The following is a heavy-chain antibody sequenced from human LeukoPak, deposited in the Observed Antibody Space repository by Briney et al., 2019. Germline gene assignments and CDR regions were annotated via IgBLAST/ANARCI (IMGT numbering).Heavy chain of an antibody. V-gene: IGHV3-48*04. Sequence: GGSLRLSCAASGFTFSSYSMNWVRQAPGKGLEWVSYISSSSSTIYYADSVKGRFAISRDNAKNSLYLQMNRLRAEDTAVYYCARSKVPGSDYWGQGTLVTVSS. J-gene: IGHJ4*02. CDR3: ARSKVPGSDY. CDR2: ISSSSSTI. CDR1: GFTFSSYS. D-gene: IGHD2-15*01.